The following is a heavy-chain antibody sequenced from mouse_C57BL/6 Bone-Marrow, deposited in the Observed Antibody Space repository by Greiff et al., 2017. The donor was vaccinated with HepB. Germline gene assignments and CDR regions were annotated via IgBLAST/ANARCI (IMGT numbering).Heavy chain of an antibody. V-gene: IGHV7-1*01. CDR3: ARFLYYDYDEGAMDY. D-gene: IGHD2-4*01. CDR2: SRNKANDYTT. J-gene: IGHJ4*01. Sequence: EVQLVESGGGLVQSGRSLRLSCATSGFTFSDFYMEWVRQAPGKGLEWIAASRNKANDYTTEYSASVKGRFIVSRDTSQSILYLQMNALRAEDTAIYYCARFLYYDYDEGAMDYWGQGTSVTVSS. CDR1: GFTFSDFY.